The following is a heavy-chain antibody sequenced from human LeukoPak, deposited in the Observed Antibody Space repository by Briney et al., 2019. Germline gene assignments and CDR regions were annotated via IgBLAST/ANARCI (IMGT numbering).Heavy chain of an antibody. Sequence: PSETLSLTCTVAGGSISGFYWSWLRQPPGKGLEWIGYIPYSGSTNYKPSLKSRVTISEDTSKNHFSLKLTSVTAADTAVYYCAREIEYSGYFDFWGQGTLVTVSS. CDR2: IPYSGST. CDR1: GGSISGFY. D-gene: IGHD2/OR15-2a*01. V-gene: IGHV4-59*01. J-gene: IGHJ4*02. CDR3: AREIEYSGYFDF.